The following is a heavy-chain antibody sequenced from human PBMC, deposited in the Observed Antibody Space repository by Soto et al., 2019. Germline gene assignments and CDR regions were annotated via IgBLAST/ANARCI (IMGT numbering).Heavy chain of an antibody. CDR2: VDYNGGN. V-gene: IGHV4-59*08. CDR1: GGSISNYY. J-gene: IGHJ1*01. CDR3: ATTYGASSGYFHH. D-gene: IGHD4-17*01. Sequence: SETLSLTCTVSGGSISNYYWSWIRQTPGKGLEWIGFVDYNGGNSYNPSLRSRLTISIDTSRKQFSLNLSSVTAADTAVYYCATTYGASSGYFHHWGQGTLVTVSS.